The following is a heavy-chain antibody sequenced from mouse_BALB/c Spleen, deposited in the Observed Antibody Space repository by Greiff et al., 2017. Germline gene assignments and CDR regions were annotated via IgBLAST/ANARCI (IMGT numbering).Heavy chain of an antibody. J-gene: IGHJ2*01. CDR1: GYTFTSYY. D-gene: IGHD1-2*01. Sequence: LQQSGAELVKPGASVKLSCKASGYTFTSYYMYWVKQRPGQGLEWIGEINPSNGGTNFNEKFKSKATLTVDTSSSTAYMQLSSLTSEDSAVYYCTRGRRPPFDYWGQGTTLTVSA. CDR2: INPSNGGT. V-gene: IGHV1S81*02. CDR3: TRGRRPPFDY.